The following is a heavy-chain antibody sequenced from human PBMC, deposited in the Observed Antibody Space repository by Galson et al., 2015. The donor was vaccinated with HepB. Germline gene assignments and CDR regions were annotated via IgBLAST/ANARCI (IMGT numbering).Heavy chain of an antibody. V-gene: IGHV3-30*03. CDR2: VSYHGSDK. D-gene: IGHD4-17*01. CDR3: ARDCGDYGVRFDY. Sequence: SLRLSCAASGFTFSTYGMHWIRQAPGKGLEWVAVVSYHGSDKYYADSVKGRFTISRDNSKNTLYLQMNSLRVDDTAVYYCARDCGDYGVRFDYWGQGTLVAVSS. J-gene: IGHJ4*02. CDR1: GFTFSTYG.